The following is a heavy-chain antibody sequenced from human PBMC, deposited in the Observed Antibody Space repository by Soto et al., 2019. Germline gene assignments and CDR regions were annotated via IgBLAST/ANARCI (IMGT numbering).Heavy chain of an antibody. CDR2: ISGSGGST. Sequence: PGGSLRLSWAASGFTFSSYAMSCVRQAPGKGLEWVSAISGSGGSTYYADSVKGRFTISRDNSKNTLYLQMNSLRAEDTAVYYCAKDDSGSGSFNYYYYGMDVWGQGTTVTVSS. D-gene: IGHD3-10*01. CDR1: GFTFSSYA. CDR3: AKDDSGSGSFNYYYYGMDV. V-gene: IGHV3-23*01. J-gene: IGHJ6*02.